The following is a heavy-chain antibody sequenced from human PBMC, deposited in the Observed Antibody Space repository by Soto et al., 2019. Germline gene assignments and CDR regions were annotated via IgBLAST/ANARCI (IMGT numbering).Heavy chain of an antibody. CDR1: GGSISSYY. Sequence: SETLSLTCTFSGGSISSYYWTWIRQPPGKGLEWIGEIYHSGSTNYNPSLKSRVTISVDRSKNQFPLKLSSVTAADTAVYYCARGPPFHWGQGTLVTVSS. D-gene: IGHD3-16*01. CDR2: IYHSGST. V-gene: IGHV4-34*01. CDR3: ARGPPFH. J-gene: IGHJ4*02.